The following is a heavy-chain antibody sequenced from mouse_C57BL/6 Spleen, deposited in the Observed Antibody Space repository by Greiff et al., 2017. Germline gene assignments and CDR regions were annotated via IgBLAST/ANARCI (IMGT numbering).Heavy chain of an antibody. J-gene: IGHJ3*01. D-gene: IGHD4-1*01. CDR3: ARSRVLGRFAY. Sequence: VQRVESGAELMKPGASVKLSCKATGYTFTGYWIEWVKQRPGHGLEWIGEILPGSGSTTYNEKFKGKATFTADTSSSTAYMQLSSLTTEDSAIYYCARSRVLGRFAYWGQGTLVTVSA. V-gene: IGHV1-9*01. CDR1: GYTFTGYW. CDR2: ILPGSGST.